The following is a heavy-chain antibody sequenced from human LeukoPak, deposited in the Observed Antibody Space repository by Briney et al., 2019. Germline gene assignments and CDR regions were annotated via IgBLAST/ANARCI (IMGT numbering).Heavy chain of an antibody. Sequence: SETLSLTCTVSGGSISSYYWSWIRQPAGKGLEWIGRIYTSGSTNYNPSLKSRVTMSVDTSKNQFSLKLSSVTAADTAVYYCARDRWELPYYYYYYMDVWGKGTTVTVSS. V-gene: IGHV4-4*07. CDR3: ARDRWELPYYYYYYMDV. D-gene: IGHD1-26*01. CDR2: IYTSGST. CDR1: GGSISSYY. J-gene: IGHJ6*03.